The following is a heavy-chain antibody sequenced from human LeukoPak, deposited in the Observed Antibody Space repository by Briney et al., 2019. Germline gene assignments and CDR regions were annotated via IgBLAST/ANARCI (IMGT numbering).Heavy chain of an antibody. J-gene: IGHJ6*02. CDR2: IYSGGGRT. D-gene: IGHD4-17*01. CDR1: GFTVSSNH. CDR3: ARCENGDNFPSPMDV. Sequence: GGSLRLSCAASGFTVSSNHMSWVRQAPGKGLEWVSVIYSGGGRTYYADSVKGRFTISRDNSKNTLYLQMNSLRAEDTAVYYCARCENGDNFPSPMDVWGQGTTVTVSS. V-gene: IGHV3-53*01.